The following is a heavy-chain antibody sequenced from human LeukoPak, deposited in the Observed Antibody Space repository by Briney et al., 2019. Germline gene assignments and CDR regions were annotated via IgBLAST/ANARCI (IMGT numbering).Heavy chain of an antibody. V-gene: IGHV4-59*01. CDR2: IYYSGST. J-gene: IGHJ4*02. CDR1: GGSISSYY. Sequence: SETLSLTCTVSGGSISSYYWSWIRQPPGEGLEWIGYIYYSGSTNYNPSLKSRVTISVDTSKNQFSLKLSSVAAADAAVYYCARAVAAPYYFDSWGQGTLVTVSS. CDR3: ARAVAAPYYFDS. D-gene: IGHD2-15*01.